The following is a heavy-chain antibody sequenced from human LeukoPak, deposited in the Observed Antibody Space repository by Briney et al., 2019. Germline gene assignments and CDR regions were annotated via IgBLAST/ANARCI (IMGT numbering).Heavy chain of an antibody. CDR3: ARRIAFGGHLDY. J-gene: IGHJ4*02. V-gene: IGHV4-59*01. D-gene: IGHD3-16*01. CDR1: GGSIRSYY. CDR2: MSYSGST. Sequence: KPSETLSLTCTVSGGSIRSYYWNWIRQPPGKGLEWIGYMSYSGSTNYNPSLKSRVTILVDTSKNQFSLRLSSVTAADTAVYYCARRIAFGGHLDYWGQGTQVTVSS.